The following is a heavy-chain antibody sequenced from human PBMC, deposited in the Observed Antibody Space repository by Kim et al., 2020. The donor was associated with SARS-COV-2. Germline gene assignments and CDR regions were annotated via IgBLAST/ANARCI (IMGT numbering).Heavy chain of an antibody. J-gene: IGHJ3*02. D-gene: IGHD2-15*01. V-gene: IGHV3-21*01. CDR2: ISSSSSYI. CDR3: ARDGIYSDAFDI. CDR1: GFTFSSYS. Sequence: GGSLRLSCAASGFTFSSYSMNWVRQAPGKGLEWVSSISSSSSYIYYADSVKGRFTISRDNAKNSLYLQMNSLRAEDTAVYYCARDGIYSDAFDIWGQGTMVTVSS.